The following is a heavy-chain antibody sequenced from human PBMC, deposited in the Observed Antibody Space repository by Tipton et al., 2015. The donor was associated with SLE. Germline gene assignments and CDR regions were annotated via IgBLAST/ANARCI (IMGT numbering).Heavy chain of an antibody. CDR3: ARDVDSSGTRGSWFDP. CDR1: GYSISSGYY. V-gene: IGHV4-61*02. Sequence: TLSLTCAVSGYSISSGYYWSWFRQPAGKGLEWIGRIYTSGSTTYNPSLKSRVTMSVDTSKNQFSLKLSSVTAADTAVYYCARDVDSSGTRGSWFDPWGQGTLVTVSS. J-gene: IGHJ5*02. D-gene: IGHD6-25*01. CDR2: IYTSGST.